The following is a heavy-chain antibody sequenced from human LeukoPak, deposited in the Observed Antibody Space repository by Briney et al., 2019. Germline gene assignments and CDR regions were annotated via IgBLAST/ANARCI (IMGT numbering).Heavy chain of an antibody. CDR2: ISAYNGNT. V-gene: IGHV1-18*01. CDR1: GYTFTSYG. D-gene: IGHD3-10*01. CDR3: ARVTASTLWFGELSQFDP. J-gene: IGHJ5*02. Sequence: ASVKVSCKASGYTFTSYGIIWVRQAPGQGLEWMGWISAYNGNTNYAQKLQGRVTMTTDTSTSTAYMELRSLRSDDTAVYYCARVTASTLWFGELSQFDPWGQGTLVTVSS.